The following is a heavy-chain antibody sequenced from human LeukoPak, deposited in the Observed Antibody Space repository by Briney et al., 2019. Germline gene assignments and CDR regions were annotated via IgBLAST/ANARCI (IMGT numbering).Heavy chain of an antibody. CDR1: GFTFSNFW. CDR3: ARDPRGIYYFFPFDY. J-gene: IGHJ4*02. CDR2: IKQDGNET. V-gene: IGHV3-7*05. D-gene: IGHD2/OR15-2a*01. Sequence: GKSLRLSWAASGFTFSNFWMSWVRQAPGKGLEWVANIKQDGNETYYVDSVKGRFTISRDNAKNSLSLRMNSLRAEDTAVYFCARDPRGIYYFFPFDYWGPGTRVTASS.